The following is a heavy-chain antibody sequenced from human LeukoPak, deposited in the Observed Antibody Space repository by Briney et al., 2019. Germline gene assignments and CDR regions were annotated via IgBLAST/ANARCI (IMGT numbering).Heavy chain of an antibody. CDR2: IYSGGST. V-gene: IGHV3-53*01. Sequence: GGSLRLSCVASGFTFSSHAMNWVRQAPGKGLEWVSVIYSGGSTYYADSVKGRFTISRDNSKNTLYLQMNSLRAEDTAVYYCARDLGFTDWGQGTLVTVSS. J-gene: IGHJ4*02. CDR1: GFTFSSHA. D-gene: IGHD3-16*01. CDR3: ARDLGFTD.